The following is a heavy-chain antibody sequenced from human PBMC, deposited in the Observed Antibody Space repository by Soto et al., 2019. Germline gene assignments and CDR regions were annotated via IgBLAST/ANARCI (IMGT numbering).Heavy chain of an antibody. CDR1: GDSMSSSNW. CDR3: VSSEATALDY. CDR2: AHHSGRT. Sequence: QVQLQESGPVLLKPSGTLSLTCTVSGDSMSSSNWWNWVRQPPGKGLEWIGEAHHSGRTNYNPSLKSRVTLSVDRSQHLCYLKLASVPAADTAVYYCVSSEATALDYWGQGPMVTVSS. J-gene: IGHJ4*02. V-gene: IGHV4-4*02.